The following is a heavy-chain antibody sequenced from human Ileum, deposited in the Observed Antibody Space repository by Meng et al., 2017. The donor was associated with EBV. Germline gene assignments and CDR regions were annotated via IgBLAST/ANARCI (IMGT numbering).Heavy chain of an antibody. V-gene: IGHV2-5*02. CDR2: IYWDDDK. CDR3: ALFTRSWFDP. Sequence: QISLKESGSSLGNPTQTPTLTCTFSGFPLSTSEVGVGWIRQPPGKALEWLAVIYWDDDKRYSPSLKSRLTITKDTSKNQVVLTLTNMDPVDTATYYCALFTRSWFDPWGQGTLVTVSS. D-gene: IGHD2-2*01. J-gene: IGHJ5*02. CDR1: GFPLSTSEVG.